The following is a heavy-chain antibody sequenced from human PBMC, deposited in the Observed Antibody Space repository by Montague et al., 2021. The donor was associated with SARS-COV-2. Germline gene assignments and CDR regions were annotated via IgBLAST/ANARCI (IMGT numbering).Heavy chain of an antibody. J-gene: IGHJ6*04. D-gene: IGHD1-1*01. CDR1: GGSFSDYY. CDR2: INHSGSS. V-gene: IGHV4-34*01. Sequence: SETLSLTCAVYGGSFSDYYWSWNRQPPGKGLEWMGEINHSGSSGYNPSLKSRVTISVDTSKNQFSLRLTSVTAADTAVYYCARERQGNYFHYYGLDVWGKGTTVTVSS. CDR3: ARERQGNYFHYYGLDV.